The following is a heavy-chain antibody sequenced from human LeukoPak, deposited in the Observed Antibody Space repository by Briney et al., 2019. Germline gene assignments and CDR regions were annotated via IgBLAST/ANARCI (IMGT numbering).Heavy chain of an antibody. CDR1: SGSIDNYY. CDR3: ARSRRWFGELLAGYFDY. CDR2: IYYSGST. J-gene: IGHJ4*02. Sequence: SETLSLTCTVSSGSIDNYYWTWMRQPPGKGLEWIGYIYYSGSTNYNPSLKSRVTISVDTSKNQFSLKLSSVTAADTAVYYCARSRRWFGELLAGYFDYWGQGTLVTVSS. D-gene: IGHD3-10*01. V-gene: IGHV4-59*12.